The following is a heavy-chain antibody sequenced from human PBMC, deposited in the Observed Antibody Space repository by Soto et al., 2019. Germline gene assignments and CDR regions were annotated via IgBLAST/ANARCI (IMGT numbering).Heavy chain of an antibody. CDR3: ARHKGIAAAGTVWYFDL. J-gene: IGHJ2*01. CDR2: IYYSGST. V-gene: IGHV4-39*01. D-gene: IGHD6-13*01. CDR1: GGSISSSSYY. Sequence: QLQLQESGPGLVKPSETLSLTCTVSGGSISSSSYYWGWIRQPPGKGLEWIGSIYYSGSTYYNPSLKSRVTISVDTSKNQFSLKLSSVTAADTAVYYCARHKGIAAAGTVWYFDLWGRGTLVTVSS.